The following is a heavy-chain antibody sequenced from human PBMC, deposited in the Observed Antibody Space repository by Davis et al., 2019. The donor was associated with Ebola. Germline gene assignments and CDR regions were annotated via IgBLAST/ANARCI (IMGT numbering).Heavy chain of an antibody. V-gene: IGHV3-48*03. Sequence: GESLKISCAASGFTFSSYEMNWVRQAPGKGLEWVSYISRSGSTIYYADSVKGRFTISRDNAKNTLYLQMNSLRAEDTAVYYCARASDYDFWSGLDYWGQGTLVTVSS. CDR1: GFTFSSYE. D-gene: IGHD3-3*01. J-gene: IGHJ4*02. CDR3: ARASDYDFWSGLDY. CDR2: ISRSGSTI.